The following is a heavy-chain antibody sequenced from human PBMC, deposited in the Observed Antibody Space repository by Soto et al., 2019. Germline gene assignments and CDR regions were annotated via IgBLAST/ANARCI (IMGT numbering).Heavy chain of an antibody. Sequence: GGSLRLSCAASGFTFSSYWMTWVRQAPGKGLDWVANIKQDGSEKYYVDSVKGRFTISRDNAKNSLYLQMNSLRAEDTAVYYCARDTMVRGVIIYPYYYYYMDVWGKGTTVTVSS. J-gene: IGHJ6*03. D-gene: IGHD3-10*01. CDR1: GFTFSSYW. V-gene: IGHV3-7*05. CDR3: ARDTMVRGVIIYPYYYYYMDV. CDR2: IKQDGSEK.